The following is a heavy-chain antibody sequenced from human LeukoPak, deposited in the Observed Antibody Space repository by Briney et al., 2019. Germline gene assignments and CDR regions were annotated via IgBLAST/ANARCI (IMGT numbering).Heavy chain of an antibody. CDR2: XXPNSGNT. Sequence: ASXXVSCKASGYTFTSXDINWVRXAPGQXLEWXXWXXPNSGNTGYAQKFQGRVTMTRNTSISTAYMELSSLRSEDTAVYYCARVSNSGSYYSIYYYYYGMDVWGQGTTVTVSS. D-gene: IGHD1-26*01. J-gene: IGHJ6*02. V-gene: IGHV1-8*01. CDR1: GYTFTSXD. CDR3: ARVSNSGSYYSIYYYYYGMDV.